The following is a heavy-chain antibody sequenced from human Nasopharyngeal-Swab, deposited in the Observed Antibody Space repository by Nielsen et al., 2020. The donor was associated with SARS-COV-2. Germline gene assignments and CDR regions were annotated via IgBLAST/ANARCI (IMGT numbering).Heavy chain of an antibody. Sequence: ALKISYAASGFTFSSYAMHWVRQAPGKGLEWVAVISYDGSNKYYADSVKGRFTISRDNSKNTLYLQMNSLRAEDTAVYYCARDRENDILTGYHYYYYGMDVWGQGTTVTVSS. D-gene: IGHD3-9*01. V-gene: IGHV3-30-3*01. J-gene: IGHJ6*02. CDR1: GFTFSSYA. CDR2: ISYDGSNK. CDR3: ARDRENDILTGYHYYYYGMDV.